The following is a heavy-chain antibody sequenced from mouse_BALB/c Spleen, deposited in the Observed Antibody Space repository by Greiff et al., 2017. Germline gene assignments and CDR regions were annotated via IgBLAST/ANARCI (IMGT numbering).Heavy chain of an antibody. Sequence: EVKLVESGGGLVQPGGSLKLSCAASGFTFSSYTMSWVRQTPEKRLEWVAYISNGGGSTYYPDTVKGRFTISRDNAKNTLYLQMSSLKSEDTAMYYCARQSGTSDAMDYWGQGTSVTVSS. D-gene: IGHD4-1*01. CDR1: GFTFSSYT. J-gene: IGHJ4*01. CDR2: ISNGGGST. V-gene: IGHV5-12-2*01. CDR3: ARQSGTSDAMDY.